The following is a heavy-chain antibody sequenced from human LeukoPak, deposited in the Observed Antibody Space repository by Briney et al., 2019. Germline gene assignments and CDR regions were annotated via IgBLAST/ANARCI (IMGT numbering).Heavy chain of an antibody. CDR1: GFTFSSYS. CDR3: ARSKMWPPSFDY. V-gene: IGHV3-23*01. CDR2: ITTTGGDT. D-gene: IGHD2-21*01. Sequence: PGGSLRLSCAASGFTFSSYSMNWVRQAPGKGLEWVSVITTTGGDTRYADSVKGRFTISRDNSKNTVYLQMNSLRAEDTAVYFCARSKMWPPSFDYWGQGTPVTVSS. J-gene: IGHJ4*02.